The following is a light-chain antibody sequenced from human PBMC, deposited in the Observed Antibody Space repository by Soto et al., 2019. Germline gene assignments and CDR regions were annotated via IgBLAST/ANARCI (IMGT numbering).Light chain of an antibody. CDR2: GAS. Sequence: ERMMAQSRAILSVSPGEGATLSCRASENVRTKVGWYQQKAGQAPRLLIYGASTRATGIPDRFSGSGSGTDFTLTISGLQSEDFAVYYCQPYDIWPLTFGGGTKVDI. J-gene: IGKJ4*01. V-gene: IGKV3-15*01. CDR1: ENVRTK. CDR3: QPYDIWPLT.